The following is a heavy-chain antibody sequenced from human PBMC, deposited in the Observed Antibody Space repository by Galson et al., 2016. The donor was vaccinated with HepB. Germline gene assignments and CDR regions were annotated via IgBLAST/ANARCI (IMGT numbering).Heavy chain of an antibody. D-gene: IGHD6-13*01. CDR2: INPSGGST. V-gene: IGHV1-46*01. CDR3: ARDVHPRQQLVPGGYFDY. CDR1: GYTFTRYY. J-gene: IGHJ4*02. Sequence: SVKVSCKASGYTFTRYYIHWVRQAPGQGLEWMGVINPSGGSTKDAQKFQGRVTMTRDTSTSTVYMELRSLRTDDTAVYSCARDVHPRQQLVPGGYFDYWGQGTLVTVSS.